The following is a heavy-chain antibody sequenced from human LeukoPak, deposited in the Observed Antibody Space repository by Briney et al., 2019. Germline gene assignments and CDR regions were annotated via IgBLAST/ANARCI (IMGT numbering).Heavy chain of an antibody. CDR2: ISHSGIT. CDR1: GGSISSYY. Sequence: PSETLSLTCTVSGGSISSYYWSWIRQPPGKGLEWIGSISHSGITHYHPSFKSRVTISLDTSKNQFSLRLTSVTAADTAVYYCAREVGANRAIDYWGQGTLVSVSP. D-gene: IGHD1-26*01. V-gene: IGHV4-59*12. CDR3: AREVGANRAIDY. J-gene: IGHJ4*02.